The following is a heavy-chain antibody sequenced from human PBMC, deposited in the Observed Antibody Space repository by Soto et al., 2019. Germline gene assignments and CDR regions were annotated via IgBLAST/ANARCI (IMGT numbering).Heavy chain of an antibody. CDR1: GFTFSSYG. Sequence: GGSLRLSCAASGFTFSSYGMHWVRQAPGKGLEWVAVIWYDGSNKYYADSVKGRFTISRDNSKNTLYLQMNSLRAEDTAVYYCASIRRGLETAFDYWGQGTLVTVSS. CDR2: IWYDGSNK. D-gene: IGHD1-1*01. CDR3: ASIRRGLETAFDY. J-gene: IGHJ4*02. V-gene: IGHV3-33*01.